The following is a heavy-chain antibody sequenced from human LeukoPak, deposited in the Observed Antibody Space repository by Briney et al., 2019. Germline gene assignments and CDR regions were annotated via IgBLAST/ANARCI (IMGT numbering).Heavy chain of an antibody. CDR1: GGSISSSSYY. Sequence: PSETLSLTCTVSGGSISSSSYYWGWIRQPPWKGLEWIGSIYYSGSTYYNPSLKSRVTISVDTSKNQFSLKLSSVTAADTAVYYCARLSILTGSLDYWGQGTLVTVSS. CDR2: IYYSGST. CDR3: ARLSILTGSLDY. D-gene: IGHD3-9*01. V-gene: IGHV4-39*01. J-gene: IGHJ4*02.